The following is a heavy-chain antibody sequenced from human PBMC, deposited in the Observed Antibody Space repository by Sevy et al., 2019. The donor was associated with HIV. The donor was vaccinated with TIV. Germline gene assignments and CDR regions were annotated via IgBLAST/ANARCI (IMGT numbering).Heavy chain of an antibody. V-gene: IGHV1-18*01. CDR2: ISAYNGNT. J-gene: IGHJ4*02. CDR3: ARPYCSGGSCYRWYFDY. CDR1: GYTFISYG. D-gene: IGHD2-15*01. Sequence: ASVKVSCKASGYTFISYGITWVRQAPGQGLEWMGWISAYNGNTNYAQKLQGRVTMTTDTSTSTAYMELRSLRSDDTAVYYWARPYCSGGSCYRWYFDYWGQGTLVTVSS.